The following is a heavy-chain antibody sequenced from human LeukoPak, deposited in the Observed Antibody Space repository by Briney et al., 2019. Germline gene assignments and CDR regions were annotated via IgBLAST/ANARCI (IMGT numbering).Heavy chain of an antibody. CDR3: AKDRKVAGWYSGCYYDVDY. CDR2: ISGSGGST. V-gene: IGHV3-23*01. D-gene: IGHD1-26*01. Sequence: GGSLRLSCAASGFTFSSYAMSWVRQAPGKGLEWVSAISGSGGSTYYADSVKGRFTISRDNSKNTLYLQMNSLRAEDTAVYYCAKDRKVAGWYSGCYYDVDYWGQGTLVTVSS. CDR1: GFTFSSYA. J-gene: IGHJ4*02.